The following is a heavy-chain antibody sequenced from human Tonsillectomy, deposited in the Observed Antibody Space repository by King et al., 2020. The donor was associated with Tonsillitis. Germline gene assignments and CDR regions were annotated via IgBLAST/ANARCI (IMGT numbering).Heavy chain of an antibody. CDR3: AGGQVGPLISAAFEL. CDR2: SIPIFGSA. V-gene: IGHV1-69*01. J-gene: IGHJ3*01. Sequence: VQLVESGAEVKKPGSSVKVSCKASGGTFSSYGISWVRQAPGQGLEWMGGSIPIFGSANYAQKFQGRVTITADESTTTAYMEMSSLTSEDTAVYYCAGGQVGPLISAAFELWGQGTMVTVSS. D-gene: IGHD1-26*01. CDR1: GGTFSSYG.